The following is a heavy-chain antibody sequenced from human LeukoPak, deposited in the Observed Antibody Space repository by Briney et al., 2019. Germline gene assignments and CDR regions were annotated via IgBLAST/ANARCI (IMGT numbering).Heavy chain of an antibody. Sequence: GGSLRLSCAASGFTFSSYWMIWVRQAPGKGLVYVSHMNTDGSTTNYVDSVKGRFTISRDNAKNTLYLQMDSLRAEDTAVYYCGRDNTGSVDYWGQGTLVTVPS. D-gene: IGHD3-10*01. CDR2: MNTDGSTT. CDR1: GFTFSSYW. CDR3: GRDNTGSVDY. V-gene: IGHV3-74*01. J-gene: IGHJ4*02.